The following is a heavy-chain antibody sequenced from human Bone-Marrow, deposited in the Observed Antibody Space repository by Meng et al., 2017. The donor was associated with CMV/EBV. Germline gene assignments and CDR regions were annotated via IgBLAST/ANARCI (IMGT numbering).Heavy chain of an antibody. CDR3: ARRMYYDVLTGYYDCTWFDP. D-gene: IGHD3-9*01. CDR2: IYYSGST. V-gene: IGHV4-31*02. J-gene: IGHJ5*02. CDR1: GNYY. Sequence: GNYYWRWIHQQPGKGLEWIEYIYYSGSTFYNPSLKSRVNKSIDTSKNQFSLKLSSVTAADTAVYYCARRMYYDVLTGYYDCTWFDPWGQGTLVTVSS.